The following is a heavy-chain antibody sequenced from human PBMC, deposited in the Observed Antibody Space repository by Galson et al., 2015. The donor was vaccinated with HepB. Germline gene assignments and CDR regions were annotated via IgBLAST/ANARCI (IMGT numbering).Heavy chain of an antibody. V-gene: IGHV1-2*02. Sequence: VKVSCKTSGYTFTGYYMHWVRQAPGQGLEWMGWINPNSGGTNYAQKFQGRVTMTRDTSISTAYMELSRLRSDDTAVYYCAREGGYYDFWTDAFDIWGQGTMVTVSS. D-gene: IGHD3-3*01. CDR2: INPNSGGT. CDR3: AREGGYYDFWTDAFDI. J-gene: IGHJ3*02. CDR1: GYTFTGYY.